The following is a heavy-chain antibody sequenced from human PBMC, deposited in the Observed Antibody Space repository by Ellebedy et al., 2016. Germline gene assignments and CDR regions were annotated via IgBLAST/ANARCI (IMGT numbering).Heavy chain of an antibody. D-gene: IGHD2-2*01. CDR3: ARNEDCTSTSCRRFGSFDI. CDR1: GYIFTSHY. J-gene: IGHJ3*02. V-gene: IGHV1-46*01. Sequence: ASVKVSCKASGYIFTSHYMHWVRQATGQGLEWMGLINTSGGSTSYAQNFQGRVTITMDTSTSTVYMELSSLRFDDTAVYYCARNEDCTSTSCRRFGSFDIWGQGTMVTVSS. CDR2: INTSGGST.